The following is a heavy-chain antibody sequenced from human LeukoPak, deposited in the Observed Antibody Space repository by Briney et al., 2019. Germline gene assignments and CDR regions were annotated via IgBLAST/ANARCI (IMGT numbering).Heavy chain of an antibody. Sequence: PSETLSLTCAVYGGSFSGYYWSWIRQPPGKGLEWIGEISHSGRTNYNPSLKSRVTVSVDTSKNQFSLKLSSVTAADTAVYYCARHPVDTAMITPWFDPWGQGTLVTVSS. CDR2: ISHSGRT. J-gene: IGHJ5*02. V-gene: IGHV4-34*01. CDR3: ARHPVDTAMITPWFDP. CDR1: GGSFSGYY. D-gene: IGHD5-18*01.